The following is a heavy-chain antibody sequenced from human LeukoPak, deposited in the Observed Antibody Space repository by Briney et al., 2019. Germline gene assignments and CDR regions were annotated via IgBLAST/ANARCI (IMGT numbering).Heavy chain of an antibody. CDR3: ARYLGDFGESTFDY. J-gene: IGHJ4*02. CDR2: IYYSGST. V-gene: IGHV4-59*01. Sequence: SETLSLTCTVSGDSISRYYWSWIRQPPGKGLEWIGYIYYSGSTNYNPSLKSRVTISVDTSKNQFSLKLSSVTAADTAVYYCARYLGDFGESTFDYWGQGTLVTVSS. CDR1: GDSISRYY. D-gene: IGHD4-17*01.